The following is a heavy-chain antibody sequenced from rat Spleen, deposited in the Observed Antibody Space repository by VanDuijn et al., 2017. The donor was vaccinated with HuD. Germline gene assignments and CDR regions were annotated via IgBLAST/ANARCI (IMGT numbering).Heavy chain of an antibody. CDR1: GFSLISYN. CDR2: IWTGGST. J-gene: IGHJ2*01. CDR3: TIHPRY. V-gene: IGHV2-30*01. D-gene: IGHD3-1*01. Sequence: QVQLKESGPGLVQPSQTLSLICTVSGFSLISYNVHWVRQSTGKGLEWMGVIWTGGSTDYNSTLKSRLSISRDTSKSQVFLKMNSLQTEDTGTYYCTIHPRYWGQGVMVTVSS.